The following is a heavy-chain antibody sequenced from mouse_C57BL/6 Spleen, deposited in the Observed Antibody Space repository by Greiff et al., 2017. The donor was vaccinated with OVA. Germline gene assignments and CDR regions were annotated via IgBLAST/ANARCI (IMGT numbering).Heavy chain of an antibody. CDR2: IYPGGGYT. CDR3: ARCGDYDYAMDY. D-gene: IGHD2-4*01. CDR1: GYTFTNYW. Sequence: QVQLKQSGAELVRPGTSVKMSCKASGYTFTNYWIGWAKQRPGHGLEWIGDIYPGGGYTNYNEKFKGKATLTADKSSSTAYMQFSSLTSEDSAIYYCARCGDYDYAMDYWGQGTSVTVSS. J-gene: IGHJ4*01. V-gene: IGHV1-63*01.